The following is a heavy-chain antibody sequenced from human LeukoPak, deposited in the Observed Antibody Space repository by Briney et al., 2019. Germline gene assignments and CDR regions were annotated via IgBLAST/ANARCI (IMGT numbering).Heavy chain of an antibody. CDR1: GFTFSTFN. CDR2: INTDGDYI. D-gene: IGHD3-3*01. V-gene: IGHV3-21*01. CDR3: ARDLSITTRAFDF. J-gene: IGHJ3*01. Sequence: GGSLRLSCAASGFTFSTFNMNWVRQAPGKGLEWVSFINTDGDYIVYADSVRGRFTISRDDPKNSLYLQMNSLSAEDTAEYYCARDLSITTRAFDFWGQGTMVTVS.